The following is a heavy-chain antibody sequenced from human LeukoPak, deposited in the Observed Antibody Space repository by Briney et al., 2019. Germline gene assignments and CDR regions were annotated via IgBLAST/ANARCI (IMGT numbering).Heavy chain of an antibody. J-gene: IGHJ4*02. CDR1: GFTFSSYA. CDR2: ISGSGGST. V-gene: IGHV3-23*01. Sequence: PGGSLRLSCAASGFTFSSYAMSWVRQAPGKGLEWVSAISGSGGSTYYADSVKGRFTISRDNAKNSLYLQMNSLRAEDTAVYYCARGKEKLLHIGDIIDFDYWGQGTLVTVSS. D-gene: IGHD2-15*01. CDR3: ARGKEKLLHIGDIIDFDY.